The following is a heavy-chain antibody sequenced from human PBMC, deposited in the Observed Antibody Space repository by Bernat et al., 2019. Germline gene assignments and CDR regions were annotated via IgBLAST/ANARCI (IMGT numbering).Heavy chain of an antibody. D-gene: IGHD1/OR15-1a*01. J-gene: IGHJ4*02. Sequence: QVQLVQSGAEVKKPGASVKVSCKASGYTFTGYYMHWVRQAPGQGLEWMGWINPNSGGTNYAQKFQGWVTMTRDTSISTAYMELSRLRSDDTAVYYCARDAITGTFADYGMDFWGQGTLVTVSS. CDR1: GYTFTGYY. V-gene: IGHV1-2*04. CDR2: INPNSGGT. CDR3: ARDAITGTFADYGMDF.